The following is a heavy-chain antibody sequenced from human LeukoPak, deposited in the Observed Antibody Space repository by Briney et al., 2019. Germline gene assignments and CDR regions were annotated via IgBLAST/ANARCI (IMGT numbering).Heavy chain of an antibody. J-gene: IGHJ5*02. CDR2: IIPIFGTA. CDR1: GGTFSSYA. Sequence: SVKVSCKASGGTFSSYAISWVRQAPGQGLEWMGGIIPIFGTANYAQKFQSRVTITADESTSTAYMELSSLRSEDTAVYYCARGGLGGVQLWQTPGNNWFDPWGQGTLVTVSS. CDR3: ARGGLGGVQLWQTPGNNWFDP. V-gene: IGHV1-69*01. D-gene: IGHD5-18*01.